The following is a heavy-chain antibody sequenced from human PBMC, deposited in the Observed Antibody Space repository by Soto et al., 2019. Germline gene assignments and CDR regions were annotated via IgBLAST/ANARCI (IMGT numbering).Heavy chain of an antibody. D-gene: IGHD6-13*01. J-gene: IGHJ6*03. CDR1: GYTFTSYD. CDR3: ARGRSAAAGTDYYYYYMDV. Sequence: ASVKVSCKASGYTFTSYDINWVRQATGQGLEWMGWMNPNSGNTGYAQKFQGRVTMTRNTSISTAYMELSSLRSEDTAVYYCARGRSAAAGTDYYYYYMDVWGKGTTVTVSS. CDR2: MNPNSGNT. V-gene: IGHV1-8*01.